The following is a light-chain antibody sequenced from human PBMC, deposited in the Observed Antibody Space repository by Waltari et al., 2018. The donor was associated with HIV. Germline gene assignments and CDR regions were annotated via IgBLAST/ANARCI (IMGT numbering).Light chain of an antibody. J-gene: IGLJ3*02. Sequence: QSVLTQLHYASGTPGQRVTTSCTGGSSNIGSYPVSWYQQFPGTAPNRLIYGNNQRPSGVPDRFSGSKSGTSASLAISGLQSEDESDYYCATWDDSLNSPVFGGGTKLTVL. CDR1: SSNIGSYP. CDR2: GNN. CDR3: ATWDDSLNSPV. V-gene: IGLV1-44*01.